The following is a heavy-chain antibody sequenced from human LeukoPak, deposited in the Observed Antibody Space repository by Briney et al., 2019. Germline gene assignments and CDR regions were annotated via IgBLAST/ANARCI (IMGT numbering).Heavy chain of an antibody. D-gene: IGHD6-6*01. Sequence: GGSLRLSCAASGVTLSTYAMSWARQAPGRGLEWVSGISSSGSGGNTYYADSVKGRFTISRDNSKNTLYLQMNSLRAEDTAVFYCAAPASSSTVYYFDYWGQGTLVTVSS. CDR3: AAPASSSTVYYFDY. CDR1: GVTLSTYA. J-gene: IGHJ4*02. V-gene: IGHV3-23*01. CDR2: ISSSGSGGNT.